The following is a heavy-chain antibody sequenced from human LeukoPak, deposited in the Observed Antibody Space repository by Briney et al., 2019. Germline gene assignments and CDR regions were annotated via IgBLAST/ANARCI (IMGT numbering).Heavy chain of an antibody. CDR1: GFTFSSYW. D-gene: IGHD3-10*01. J-gene: IGHJ4*02. CDR2: INTNGSPT. Sequence: PGGSLRLSCAASGFTFSSYWMHWVRQAPGKGLVWVARINTNGSPTQYADSVKGRFTISRDNAKTTLYLQMNSLGDEDTAVYYCAGDLISGSGSLGYWGQGTLVTVSS. CDR3: AGDLISGSGSLGY. V-gene: IGHV3-74*01.